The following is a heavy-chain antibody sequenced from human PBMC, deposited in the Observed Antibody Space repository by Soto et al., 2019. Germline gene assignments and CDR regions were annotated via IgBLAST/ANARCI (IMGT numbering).Heavy chain of an antibody. CDR2: ISYDGSNK. CDR3: ARDIAARGYYYYGMDV. Sequence: QVQLVESGGGVVQPGRSLRLSCAASGFTFSSYAMHWVRQAPGKGLEWVAVISYDGSNKYYADSVKGRFTISRDNSKNTLYLQMNSLRDEDTAVYYCARDIAARGYYYYGMDVWGQGTTVTVSS. J-gene: IGHJ6*02. CDR1: GFTFSSYA. D-gene: IGHD6-6*01. V-gene: IGHV3-30-3*01.